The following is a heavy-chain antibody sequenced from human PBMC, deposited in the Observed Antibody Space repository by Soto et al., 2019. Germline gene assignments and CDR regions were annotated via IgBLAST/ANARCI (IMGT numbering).Heavy chain of an antibody. J-gene: IGHJ4*02. CDR2: ISGSGGST. CDR3: AKDMAVAGKSFDY. CDR1: GFTFSSYA. V-gene: IGHV3-23*01. Sequence: PGGSLRLSCAASGFTFSSYAMSWVRQAPGKGLEWVSAISGSGGSTYYADSVKGRFTISRDNSKNTLYLQMNSLRAEDTAVYYWAKDMAVAGKSFDYWGQGTLVTVSS. D-gene: IGHD6-19*01.